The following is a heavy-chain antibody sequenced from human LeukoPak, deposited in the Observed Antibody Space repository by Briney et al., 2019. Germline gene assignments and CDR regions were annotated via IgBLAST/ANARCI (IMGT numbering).Heavy chain of an antibody. CDR3: AREESESSGHWD. Sequence: PGGSLRLSCAASGFISSNYWMSWVRQAPGKGLEWVANIKQAGSEKNYVDSVKGRFTISRDNAKDSLYLQMNSLRVEDTAVYYCAREESESSGHWDWGQGTLVTVSS. CDR2: IKQAGSEK. J-gene: IGHJ4*02. CDR1: GFISSNYW. D-gene: IGHD3-22*01. V-gene: IGHV3-7*01.